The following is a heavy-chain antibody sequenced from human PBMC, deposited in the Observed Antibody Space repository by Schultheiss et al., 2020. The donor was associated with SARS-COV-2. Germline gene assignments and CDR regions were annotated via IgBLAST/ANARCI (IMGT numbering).Heavy chain of an antibody. CDR2: IWYDGSNK. Sequence: SCAASGFTFSSYGMHWVRQAPGKGLEWVAVIWYDGSNKYYADSVKGRFTISRDNSKNTLYLQMNSLRAEDTAVYYCAKLHGPFDYWGQGTLVTVSS. V-gene: IGHV3-33*06. CDR3: AKLHGPFDY. D-gene: IGHD4-11*01. CDR1: GFTFSSYG. J-gene: IGHJ4*02.